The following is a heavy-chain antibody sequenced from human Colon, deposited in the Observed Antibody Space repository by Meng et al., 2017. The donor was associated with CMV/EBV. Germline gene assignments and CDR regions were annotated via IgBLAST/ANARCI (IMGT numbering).Heavy chain of an antibody. CDR1: GGSISSYY. D-gene: IGHD5-18*01. J-gene: IGHJ4*02. CDR3: ARAQYTYGYWIFDY. V-gene: IGHV4-4*07. CDR2: IYPSGFP. Sequence: QVQLQGSGRGMVKPSETLSISCTVSGGSISSYYWRWIRQPAGKGLEWIGRIYPSGFPKYKPSLESRVTMSADTSKNQISLKLTSVTAADTAVYYCARAQYTYGYWIFDYWGQGTLVTVSS.